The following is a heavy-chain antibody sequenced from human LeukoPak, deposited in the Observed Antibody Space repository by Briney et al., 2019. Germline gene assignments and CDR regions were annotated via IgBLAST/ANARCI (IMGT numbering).Heavy chain of an antibody. D-gene: IGHD2-15*01. V-gene: IGHV3-23*01. CDR1: GFTFSNFA. J-gene: IGHJ4*02. CDR3: AREMVD. CDR2: ISGSGGST. Sequence: PGGSLRLSCAASGFTFSNFAMSWVRQAPGKGLEWVSAISGSGGSTYYADSVKGRFTISRDNARKSLYLQMNSLSSEDTAVYYCAREMVDWGQGTLVTVSS.